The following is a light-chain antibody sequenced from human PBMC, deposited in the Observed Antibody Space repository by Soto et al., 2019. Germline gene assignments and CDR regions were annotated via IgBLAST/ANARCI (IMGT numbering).Light chain of an antibody. J-gene: IGKJ5*01. CDR3: QHYDSTVIT. CDR1: QSVVNNY. V-gene: IGKV3-20*01. CDR2: RAS. Sequence: ENVLTQSPDTLSLSPGERATLSCRAGQSVVNNYLAWYQQKPGQAPRLLMYRASTRATGIADRFSGSGYGTDISLTTSGLEPQDFALYYCQHYDSTVITFGQWTRLQ.